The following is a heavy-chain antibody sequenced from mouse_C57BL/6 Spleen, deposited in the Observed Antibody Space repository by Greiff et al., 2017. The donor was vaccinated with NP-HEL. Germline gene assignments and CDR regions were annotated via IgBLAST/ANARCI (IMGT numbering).Heavy chain of an antibody. D-gene: IGHD2-1*01. CDR1: GYTFTDYN. CDR3: AREDYGSPYWYFDV. Sequence: SGPELVKPGASVKMSCKASGYTFTDYNMHWVKQSNGKSLEWIGNINPNNGGTSYNQKFKGKATLTVNKSSSTAYMELRSLTSEDSAVYYCAREDYGSPYWYFDVWGTGTTVTVSS. J-gene: IGHJ1*03. CDR2: INPNNGGT. V-gene: IGHV1-22*01.